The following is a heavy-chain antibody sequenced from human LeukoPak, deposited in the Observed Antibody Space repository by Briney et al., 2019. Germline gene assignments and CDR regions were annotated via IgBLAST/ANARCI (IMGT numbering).Heavy chain of an antibody. Sequence: SETLSLTCTVSGGSISSSSYYWGWIRQPPGKGLEWIGSISYSGSTYYNPSLKSRVTISVDTSKNQFSLKLSSVTAADTAVYYCARPTAHGDYVPYFDYWGQGTLVTVSS. D-gene: IGHD4-17*01. J-gene: IGHJ4*02. CDR1: GGSISSSSYY. CDR3: ARPTAHGDYVPYFDY. V-gene: IGHV4-39*07. CDR2: ISYSGST.